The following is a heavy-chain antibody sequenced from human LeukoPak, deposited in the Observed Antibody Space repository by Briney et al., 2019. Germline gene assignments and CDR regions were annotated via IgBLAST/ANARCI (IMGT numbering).Heavy chain of an antibody. D-gene: IGHD3-3*01. Sequence: ASVKVSCKASGYTFTSYGISWVRQAPGQGLEWMGWISAYNGNTNYAQKFQGRVTMTRDTSISTAYMELSRLRSDDTAVYYCARAPPPRDYDFWSGSLDYWGQGTLVTVSS. V-gene: IGHV1-18*01. CDR2: ISAYNGNT. CDR1: GYTFTSYG. CDR3: ARAPPPRDYDFWSGSLDY. J-gene: IGHJ4*02.